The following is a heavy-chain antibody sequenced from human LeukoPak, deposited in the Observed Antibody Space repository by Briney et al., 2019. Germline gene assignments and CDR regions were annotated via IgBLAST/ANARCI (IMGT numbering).Heavy chain of an antibody. V-gene: IGHV3-33*08. J-gene: IGHJ3*02. CDR2: IWYDGSNK. CDR3: ARCVSRRRHDAFYI. CDR1: AFTLSRYG. D-gene: IGHD5/OR15-5a*01. Sequence: GWSLTLSRPASAFTLSRYGMHRLRQAPGKELEWVAVIWYDGSNKYYADSAKDRFNISRDNSKNTLYLQMNSLRAEDTAVYYCARCVSRRRHDAFYIWGQGTMVTVSS.